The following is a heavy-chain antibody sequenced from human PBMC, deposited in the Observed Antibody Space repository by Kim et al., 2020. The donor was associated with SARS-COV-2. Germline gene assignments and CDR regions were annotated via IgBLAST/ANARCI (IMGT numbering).Heavy chain of an antibody. V-gene: IGHV1-46*01. CDR2: INPSGGST. Sequence: ASVKVSCKASGYTFTSYYMHWVRQAPGQGLEWMGIINPSGGSTSYAQKFQGRVTMTRDTSTSTVYMELSSLRSEDTAVYYCARDLGYYDSSGYLVNYYYYGMDVWGQGTTVTVSS. CDR1: GYTFTSYY. J-gene: IGHJ6*02. D-gene: IGHD3-22*01. CDR3: ARDLGYYDSSGYLVNYYYYGMDV.